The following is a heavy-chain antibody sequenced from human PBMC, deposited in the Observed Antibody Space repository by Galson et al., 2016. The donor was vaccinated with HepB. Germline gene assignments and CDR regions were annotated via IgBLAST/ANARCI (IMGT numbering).Heavy chain of an antibody. J-gene: IGHJ4*02. D-gene: IGHD6-19*01. CDR1: GFTLSRYP. Sequence: SLRLSCAASGFTLSRYPMHWVRQAPGKGLDWVAVISFDGNNKYYAHSVRGRFTISRDNSKNTLYLQMNSLRGEDTAVYYCAREGAGMAVAGTAFDYWGQGTLVTVSS. V-gene: IGHV3-30*04. CDR2: ISFDGNNK. CDR3: AREGAGMAVAGTAFDY.